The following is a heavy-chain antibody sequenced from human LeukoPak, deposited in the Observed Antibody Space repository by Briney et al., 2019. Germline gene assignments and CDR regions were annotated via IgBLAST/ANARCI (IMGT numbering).Heavy chain of an antibody. J-gene: IGHJ6*03. Sequence: SETLSLTCTVSGGSMNNDNYYWGWIRQSAGKNRELIGSISDTGSPVYNPSLRSRVTMSIGTSKMQFALKLTSVTAADTALYYCARLLSYDVLTDNYYKYYMDVWGKGTTVIVSS. CDR3: ARLLSYDVLTDNYYKYYMDV. CDR2: ISDTGSP. CDR1: GGSMNNDNYY. D-gene: IGHD3-9*01. V-gene: IGHV4-39*01.